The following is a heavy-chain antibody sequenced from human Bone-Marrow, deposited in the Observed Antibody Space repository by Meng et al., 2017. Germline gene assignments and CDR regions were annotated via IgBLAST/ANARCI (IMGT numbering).Heavy chain of an antibody. CDR2: ISGSGGST. Sequence: GESLKISCAASGFTFSSYAMSWVRQAPGKGLEWVSAISGSGGSTYYADSVKGRFTISRDNAKNSLYLQMNSLRAEDTAVYYCARAHGLWGQRTLVTVSS. CDR3: ARAHGL. CDR1: GFTFSSYA. J-gene: IGHJ4*02. V-gene: IGHV3-23*01. D-gene: IGHD2-8*01.